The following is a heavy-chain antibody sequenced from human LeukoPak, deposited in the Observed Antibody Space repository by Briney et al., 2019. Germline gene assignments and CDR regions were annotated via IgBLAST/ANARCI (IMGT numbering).Heavy chain of an antibody. CDR2: IYSGGST. J-gene: IGHJ4*02. CDR3: ATIKRGSIFGYFDF. V-gene: IGHV3-66*01. D-gene: IGHD5-18*01. Sequence: GGSLRLSCAASGFTVSSNYMSWVRQAPGKGLEWVSVIYSGGSTYYADSVKGRFTISRDNSKNTLYLQMNSLRAEDTAVYYCATIKRGSIFGYFDFWGQGIPVTVSS. CDR1: GFTVSSNY.